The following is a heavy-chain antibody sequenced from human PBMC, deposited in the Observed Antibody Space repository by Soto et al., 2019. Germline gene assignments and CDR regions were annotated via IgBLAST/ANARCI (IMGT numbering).Heavy chain of an antibody. Sequence: QVQLVQSGAEVKKPGSSVKVSCQASGGTFSSYAISWVRQAPGQGLEWMGGIIPIFGTANYAQKFQSRVTITADESTSTAYMELSSLRSEDTAVYYCSRDRDGYNYRYWGQGTLVTVSS. CDR2: IIPIFGTA. D-gene: IGHD5-12*01. CDR3: SRDRDGYNYRY. V-gene: IGHV1-69*12. CDR1: GGTFSSYA. J-gene: IGHJ4*02.